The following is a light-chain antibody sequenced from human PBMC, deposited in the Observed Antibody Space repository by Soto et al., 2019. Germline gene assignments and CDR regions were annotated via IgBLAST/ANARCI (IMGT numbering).Light chain of an antibody. V-gene: IGKV3-15*01. CDR1: QSVDSK. J-gene: IGKJ1*01. CDR3: QHYSTWLWT. CDR2: GAS. Sequence: IVMPQSPATLSVSPGERATLSCRASQSVDSKLAWYQQKPGQGPRLLIYGASFRATGIPARFSGSGSGTEFTLTISSLQSEDFAVYFCQHYSTWLWTFGKVTKVEIK.